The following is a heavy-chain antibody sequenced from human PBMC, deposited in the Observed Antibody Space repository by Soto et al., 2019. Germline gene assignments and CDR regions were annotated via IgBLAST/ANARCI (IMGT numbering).Heavy chain of an antibody. CDR3: ATIAAAGPYYYYGMDV. CDR1: GYTFTSYD. D-gene: IGHD6-13*01. J-gene: IGHJ6*02. CDR2: MNPNSGNT. Sequence: QVQLVQSGAEVKKPGASVKVSCKASGYTFTSYDINWVRQATGQGLEWMGWMNPNSGNTGYAQKFQGRVTMTRTTSISTAYMELSSLRSEDTAVYYCATIAAAGPYYYYGMDVWGQGTTVTVSS. V-gene: IGHV1-8*01.